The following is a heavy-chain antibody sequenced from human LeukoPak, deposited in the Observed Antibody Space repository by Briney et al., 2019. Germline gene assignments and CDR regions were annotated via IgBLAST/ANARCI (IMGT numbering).Heavy chain of an antibody. CDR2: IIPIFGTA. Sequence: SSVKVSCKASGGTFSSYAISWVRQAPGQGLEWMGRIIPIFGTANYAQKFQGRVTITTDESTSTAYMELSSLRSEDTAVYYCARDQHYGNWFDPWGQGTLVTVSS. V-gene: IGHV1-69*05. CDR3: ARDQHYGNWFDP. CDR1: GGTFSSYA. J-gene: IGHJ5*02. D-gene: IGHD3-10*01.